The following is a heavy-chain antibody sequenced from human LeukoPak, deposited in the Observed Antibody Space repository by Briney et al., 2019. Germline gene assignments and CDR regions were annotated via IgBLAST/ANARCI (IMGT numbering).Heavy chain of an antibody. CDR1: GFTFSNAW. CDR2: IKSKTDGGTT. CDR3: TTDNAAAVPNGGDNPWKYYFDY. J-gene: IGHJ4*02. Sequence: PGGSLRLSCAAPGFTFSNAWMSWVRQAPGKGLEWVGRIKSKTDGGTTDYAAPVKGRFTISRDDSKNTLYLQMNSLKTEDTAVYYCTTDNAAAVPNGGDNPWKYYFDYWGQGTLVTVSS. D-gene: IGHD6-13*01. V-gene: IGHV3-15*01.